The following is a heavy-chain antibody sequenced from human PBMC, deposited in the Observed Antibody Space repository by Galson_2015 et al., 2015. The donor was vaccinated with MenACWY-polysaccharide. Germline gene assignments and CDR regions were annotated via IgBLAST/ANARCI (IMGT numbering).Heavy chain of an antibody. CDR1: AFTVSSNH. J-gene: IGHJ4*02. CDR2: IYSGGST. D-gene: IGHD6-19*01. CDR3: ARLAVDNFFYY. V-gene: IGHV3-66*01. Sequence: SLRLSCAASAFTVSSNHMSWVRQAPGKGLEWVSVIYSGGSTYYADSVKGRFTISRDNSKNTLYLQMNSLRAEDTALYYCARLAVDNFFYYWGQGTLLAVSS.